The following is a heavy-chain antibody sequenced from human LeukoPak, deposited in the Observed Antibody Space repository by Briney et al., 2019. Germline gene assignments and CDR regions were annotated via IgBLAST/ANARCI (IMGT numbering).Heavy chain of an antibody. Sequence: SETLSLTCTVSGGSISSGGYYWSWIRQHPGKGLEWIGYIYYSGSTYYNPSLKSRVTISVDTSKNQFSLKLSSVTAADTAVYYCATQDQVVPAAIRYYYYTDVWGKGTTVTVSS. D-gene: IGHD2-2*02. V-gene: IGHV4-31*03. J-gene: IGHJ6*03. CDR1: GGSISSGGYY. CDR3: ATQDQVVPAAIRYYYYTDV. CDR2: IYYSGST.